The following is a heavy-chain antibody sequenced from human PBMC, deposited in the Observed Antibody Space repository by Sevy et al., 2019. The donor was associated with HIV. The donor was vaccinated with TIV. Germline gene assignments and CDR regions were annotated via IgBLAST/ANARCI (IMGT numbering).Heavy chain of an antibody. CDR3: ARDRRTSFGNPKRFDP. CDR2: INPNSGGT. CDR1: GYTFTGYY. D-gene: IGHD3-10*01. Sequence: ASVKVSCKASGYTFTGYYMHWVRQAPGQGLEWMGWINPNSGGTNYAQKFQGRVTMTRDTSISTAYMELSRLRSDDTAVYYCARDRRTSFGNPKRFDPWGQGTLVTVSS. V-gene: IGHV1-2*02. J-gene: IGHJ5*02.